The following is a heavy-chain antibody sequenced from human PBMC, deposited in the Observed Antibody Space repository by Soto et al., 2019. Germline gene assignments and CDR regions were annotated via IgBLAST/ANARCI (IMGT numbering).Heavy chain of an antibody. CDR2: ISSSGSNI. V-gene: IGHV3-11*01. CDR1: GFTFSDYY. Sequence: QVQLVESGGGLVKPGGSLRLSCAASGFTFSDYYMSWIRQAPGKGLEWVSYISSSGSNIYYADSGKGRFTISRDNAKRSLYVQMSSVGAADTAVYYRARGGRGIEASPGYYYYMDVWGKGPTVTVAS. CDR3: ARGGRGIEASPGYYYYMDV. J-gene: IGHJ6*03. D-gene: IGHD1-1*01.